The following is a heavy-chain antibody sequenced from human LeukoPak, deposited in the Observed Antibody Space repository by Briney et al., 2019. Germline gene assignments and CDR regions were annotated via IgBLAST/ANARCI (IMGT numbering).Heavy chain of an antibody. J-gene: IGHJ6*02. CDR1: GGSISSYY. D-gene: IGHD3-3*01. Sequence: PSETLSLTCTVSGGSISSYYWSWIRQPPGKGLEWIGYIYYSGSTNYNPSLKSRVTISVDTSKNQFPLKLSSVTAADTAVYYCARSPDTSFPLRYYSYYYGMDVWGQGTTVTVSS. CDR3: ARSPDTSFPLRYYSYYYGMDV. CDR2: IYYSGST. V-gene: IGHV4-59*08.